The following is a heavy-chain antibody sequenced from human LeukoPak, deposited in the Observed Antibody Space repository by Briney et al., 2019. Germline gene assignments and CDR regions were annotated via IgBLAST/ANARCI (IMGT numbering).Heavy chain of an antibody. CDR2: IYYSGST. D-gene: IGHD1-26*01. V-gene: IGHV4-39*01. Sequence: SETLSLACSVSGVSIRSSSFYWGWIRQPPGKGLEWIGSIYYSGSTYYRPSLKSRVTMSVDTSKNQFSLRLSSVTAADTAVYYCARGLRWDLTISGTSTFDYWGQGSLVTVSS. CDR1: GVSIRSSSFY. J-gene: IGHJ4*02. CDR3: ARGLRWDLTISGTSTFDY.